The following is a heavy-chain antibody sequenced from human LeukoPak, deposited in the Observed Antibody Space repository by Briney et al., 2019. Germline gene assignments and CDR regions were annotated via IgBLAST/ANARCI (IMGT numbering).Heavy chain of an antibody. J-gene: IGHJ4*02. CDR3: ARQHCSGGDCYFFD. CDR1: GFTFSSYW. D-gene: IGHD2-15*01. Sequence: PGGSLRLSCAASGFTFSSYWMNWVRQAPGKGLEWVANIKQDGSEKYYVDSVKGRFTISRDNAKNSLYLQMNNLRAEDTAVYYCARQHCSGGDCYFFDWGQGTLVTVSS. V-gene: IGHV3-7*03. CDR2: IKQDGSEK.